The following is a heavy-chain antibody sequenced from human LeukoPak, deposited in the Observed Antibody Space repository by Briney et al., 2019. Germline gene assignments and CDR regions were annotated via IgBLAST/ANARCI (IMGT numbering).Heavy chain of an antibody. D-gene: IGHD1-14*01. CDR3: ARDITSRYLDY. CDR1: GFTFRRHG. V-gene: IGHV3-33*01. J-gene: IGHJ4*02. CDR2: IWYDGSNK. Sequence: PGGSLRLSCEASGFTFRRHGMHWVRQAPGKGLEWVAVIWYDGSNKYYADSVKGRLPISRDNSKNTLYLQMNSLRAEDTALYYCARDITSRYLDYWGQGTLVTVSS.